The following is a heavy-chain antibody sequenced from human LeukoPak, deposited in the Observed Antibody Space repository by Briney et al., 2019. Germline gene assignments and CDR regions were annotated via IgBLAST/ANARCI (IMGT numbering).Heavy chain of an antibody. D-gene: IGHD5-24*01. J-gene: IGHJ4*02. V-gene: IGHV4-59*12. CDR3: ARAPRDGYNSHYFDY. CDR1: GGSISSYY. CDR2: IYYSGST. Sequence: SETLSLTCTVSGGSISSYYWSWIRQPPGKGLEWIGYIYYSGSTNYNPSLKSRVTISVDTSKNQFSLKLSSVTAADTAVYYCARAPRDGYNSHYFDYWGQGTLVTVSS.